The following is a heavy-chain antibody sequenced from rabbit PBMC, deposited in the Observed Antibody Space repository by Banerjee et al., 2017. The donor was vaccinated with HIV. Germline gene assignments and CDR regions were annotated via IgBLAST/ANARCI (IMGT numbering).Heavy chain of an antibody. J-gene: IGHJ4*01. CDR2: IYNGDGNT. Sequence: QSLEESGGDLVKPGASLTLTCTASGFTLSSYFMCWVRQAPGKGLEWIACIYNGDGNTYYANWAKGRFTITKTSWTTVTLQMTSLTAADTASYFCARDLAGVIGWNFNLWGPGTLVTVS. V-gene: IGHV1S40*01. CDR3: ARDLAGVIGWNFNL. D-gene: IGHD4-1*01. CDR1: GFTLSSYF.